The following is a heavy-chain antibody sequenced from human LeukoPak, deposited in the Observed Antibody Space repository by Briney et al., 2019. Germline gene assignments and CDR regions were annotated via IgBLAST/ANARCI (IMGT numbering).Heavy chain of an antibody. CDR1: GFTLSTYA. CDR3: ARDRYGDYYFDY. J-gene: IGHJ4*02. D-gene: IGHD4-17*01. V-gene: IGHV3-64*04. Sequence: GGSLRPSCSASGFTLSTYAMHWVRQAPGKGLKYVSGISTNGGSTYYADSVKGRFTISRDNSKNTLYLQMNSLRTEDTAVYYCARDRYGDYYFDYWGQGTLVTVSS. CDR2: ISTNGGST.